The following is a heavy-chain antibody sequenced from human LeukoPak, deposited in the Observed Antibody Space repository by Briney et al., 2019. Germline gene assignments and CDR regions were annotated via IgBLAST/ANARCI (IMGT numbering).Heavy chain of an antibody. Sequence: SETLSLTCTVSGGSISSYCWRWIRQPPGKGLEWIGYIYYRGSTNYNPFLKSRVTISLDTSKNQVSRRLTSVTAADTAVYYCARVEYDILTGYKRNDYFLDVWGKGTTVTVSS. CDR2: IYYRGST. V-gene: IGHV4-59*01. D-gene: IGHD3-9*01. CDR3: ARVEYDILTGYKRNDYFLDV. J-gene: IGHJ6*03. CDR1: GGSISSYC.